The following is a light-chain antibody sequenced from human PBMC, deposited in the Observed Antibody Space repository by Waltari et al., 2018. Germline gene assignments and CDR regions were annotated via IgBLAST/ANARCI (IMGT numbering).Light chain of an antibody. J-gene: IGKJ2*01. CDR3: QQYYETPHT. V-gene: IGKV4-1*01. Sequence: DIVMTQAPDSLAVSPGETATISCKSSQSVFHRSRNKTYLVWYQQKVGQPPKVLIYWASTRGSGVPDRISGSGSATDFTLTVSSLQAEDVAVYYCQQYYETPHTFGQGTKLEIK. CDR2: WAS. CDR1: QSVFHRSRNKTY.